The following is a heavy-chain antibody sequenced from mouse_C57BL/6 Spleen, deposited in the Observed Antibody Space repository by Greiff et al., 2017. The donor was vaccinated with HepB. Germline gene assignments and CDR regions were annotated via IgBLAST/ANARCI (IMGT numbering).Heavy chain of an antibody. CDR1: GYTFTDYY. CDR2: INPYNGGT. J-gene: IGHJ2*01. D-gene: IGHD1-1*01. CDR3: ARGGIITTVVPFDY. Sequence: VQLQQSGPVLVKPGASVKMSCKASGYTFTDYYMNWVKQSHGKSLEWIGVINPYNGGTSYNQKFKGKATLTVDKSSSTAYMELNSLTSEDSAVYYCARGGIITTVVPFDYWVQGTTLTVSS. V-gene: IGHV1-19*01.